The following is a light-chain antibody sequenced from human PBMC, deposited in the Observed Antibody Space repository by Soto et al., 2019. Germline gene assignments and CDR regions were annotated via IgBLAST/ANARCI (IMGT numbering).Light chain of an antibody. V-gene: IGKV1-27*01. J-gene: IGKJ5*01. CDR1: QGISKY. Sequence: DIQMTQSPSALSASVGDRVTITCRASQGISKYLAWYQQKPGKVPKLLIYAASTLQSGVPSRFSGSGSGTDFTLTISSLQPEDFATYYCQQYASYPITFGQGTRLEI. CDR2: AAS. CDR3: QQYASYPIT.